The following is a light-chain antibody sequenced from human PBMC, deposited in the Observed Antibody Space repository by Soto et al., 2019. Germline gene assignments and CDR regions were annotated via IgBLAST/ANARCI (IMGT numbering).Light chain of an antibody. CDR3: QHYNSYSEA. J-gene: IGKJ1*01. V-gene: IGKV1-5*03. CDR2: KAS. CDR1: QTISSW. Sequence: IQMTQSPSSVSASVGDRVTITCRASQTISSWLAWYQQKPGKAPKLLIYKASTLKSGVPSRFSGSGSGTEFTLTISSLQPDDFATYYCQHYNSYSEAFGHGTKVDNK.